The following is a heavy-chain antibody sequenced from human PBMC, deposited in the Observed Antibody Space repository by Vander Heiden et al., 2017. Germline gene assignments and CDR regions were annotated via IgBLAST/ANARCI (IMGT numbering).Heavy chain of an antibody. CDR1: GGSFCVYY. CDR3: ARGFLEAYYYGSGSSIDY. CDR2: INHSRST. J-gene: IGHJ4*02. D-gene: IGHD3-10*01. V-gene: IGHV4-34*01. Sequence: QVQLQQWGAGQLKPSETLSLTCAVHGGSFCVYYWSWIRQPPGKGLEWIGEINHSRSTNYNPSLKSRVTISVDTSKNQFSLKLSSVTAADTAVYYCARGFLEAYYYGSGSSIDYWGQGTLVTVSS.